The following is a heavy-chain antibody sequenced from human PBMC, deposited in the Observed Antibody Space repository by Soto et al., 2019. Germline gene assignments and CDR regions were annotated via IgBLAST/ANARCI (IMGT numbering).Heavy chain of an antibody. V-gene: IGHV1-18*01. J-gene: IGHJ4*02. Sequence: VSVKVSCKASGYTFTSYGISWVRQAPGQGLEWMGWISAYNGNTNYAQKLQGRVTMTTDTSTSTAYMELRSLRSDDTAVYYCARDSTVATTEVIIDYWGQGTLVTVSS. CDR2: ISAYNGNT. CDR1: GYTFTSYG. D-gene: IGHD5-12*01. CDR3: ARDSTVATTEVIIDY.